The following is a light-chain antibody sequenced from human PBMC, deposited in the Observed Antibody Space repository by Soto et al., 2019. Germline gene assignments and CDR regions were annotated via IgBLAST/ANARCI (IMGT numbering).Light chain of an antibody. CDR3: QQYYDTPLT. CDR1: QSVFYNSDKNNY. J-gene: IGKJ4*01. Sequence: DIVMTQSPDSLAVSLGERATINCKSSQSVFYNSDKNNYLRWYQQKPGQPPRLLIYWASTRESGVPDRFSGGGSGTDFTLTISSLQAEDVAVYYCQQYYDTPLTFGGGTRVEIK. CDR2: WAS. V-gene: IGKV4-1*01.